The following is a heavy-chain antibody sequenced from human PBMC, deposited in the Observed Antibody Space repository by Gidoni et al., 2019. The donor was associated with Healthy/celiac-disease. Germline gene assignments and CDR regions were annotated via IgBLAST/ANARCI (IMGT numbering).Heavy chain of an antibody. D-gene: IGHD3-10*01. J-gene: IGHJ4*02. CDR2: IRSKAYGGTT. CDR3: TRDEGIFDY. Sequence: EVQLVESGGGLVQPGRSLRLSCTASGFTFGDYAMSWVRQAPGKGLEWVGFIRSKAYGGTTEYAASVKGRFTISRDDSKSIAYLQMNSLKTEDTAVYYCTRDEGIFDYWGQGTLVTVSS. CDR1: GFTFGDYA. V-gene: IGHV3-49*04.